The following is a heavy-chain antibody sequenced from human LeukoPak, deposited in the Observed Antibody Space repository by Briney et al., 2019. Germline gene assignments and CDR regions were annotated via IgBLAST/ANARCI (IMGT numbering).Heavy chain of an antibody. CDR3: ARGTEYYYDSSGYYFDY. V-gene: IGHV4-34*01. D-gene: IGHD3-22*01. J-gene: IGHJ4*02. Sequence: PSETLSLTCAVYGGSFSGYYWSWIRQPPGKGLEWIGEINHSGSTNYNPSLKSRVTISVDTSKNQFSLKLSSVTAADTAVYYCARGTEYYYDSSGYYFDYWGQGTLVTVSS. CDR2: INHSGST. CDR1: GGSFSGYY.